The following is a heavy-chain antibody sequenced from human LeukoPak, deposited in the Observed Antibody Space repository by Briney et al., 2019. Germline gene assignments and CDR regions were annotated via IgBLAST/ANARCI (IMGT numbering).Heavy chain of an antibody. CDR3: ARSRRGYSTGWFYFEY. D-gene: IGHD6-19*01. J-gene: IGHJ4*02. Sequence: SETLSLTCTVSSGSLTGYYWSWIRQPPGKGLEWIAYVYATGTTNYNPSLKTRATISMDTSKNQFSLNLSSVTAADTAIYYCARSRRGYSTGWFYFEYWGQGALVTVSS. CDR2: VYATGTT. V-gene: IGHV4-59*01. CDR1: SGSLTGYY.